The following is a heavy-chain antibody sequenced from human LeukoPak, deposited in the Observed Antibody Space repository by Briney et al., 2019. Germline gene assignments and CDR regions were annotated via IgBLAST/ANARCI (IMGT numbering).Heavy chain of an antibody. D-gene: IGHD6-13*01. CDR1: GDSVSSNSAT. CDR2: TYYRSKWFN. CDR3: TRAFLYSSSSTFDY. V-gene: IGHV6-1*01. Sequence: SQTLSLTCAISGDSVSSNSATWNWIRQSPSRGLEWLGRTYYRSKWFNDYAVSVKSRITINPDTSENQFSLQLNSVTPEDTAVYYCTRAFLYSSSSTFDYWGQGTLVTVSS. J-gene: IGHJ4*02.